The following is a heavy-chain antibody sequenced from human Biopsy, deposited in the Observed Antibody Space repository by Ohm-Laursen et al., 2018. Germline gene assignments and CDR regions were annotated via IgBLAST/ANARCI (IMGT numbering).Heavy chain of an antibody. CDR1: GFTFSSYG. CDR2: IWYDGSNK. CDR3: ARDRYYGSESYYSHYNMEV. V-gene: IGHV3-33*01. J-gene: IGHJ6*02. D-gene: IGHD3-10*01. Sequence: SLRLSCAASGFTFSSYGIHWVRQAPGKGLEWVAVIWYDGSNKYSADSVKGRFSISRDNSKNTVYLQMNSLRAADTAVYYCARDRYYGSESYYSHYNMEVWGQGTTVSVSS.